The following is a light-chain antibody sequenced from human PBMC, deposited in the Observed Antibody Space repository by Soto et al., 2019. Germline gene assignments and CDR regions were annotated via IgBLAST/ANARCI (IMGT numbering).Light chain of an antibody. CDR2: AAS. V-gene: IGKV1-39*01. CDR3: QQSYSTPRT. CDR1: QSISSY. J-gene: IGKJ3*01. Sequence: DIQMTQSPSSLSASVGDRVTITCRASQSISSYLNWYQQKPGKAPKLLIYAASSLQSGVPSRFSGSGSGTDFTLTISSLQPEDFATYYCQQSYSTPRTVGPGNKVDIK.